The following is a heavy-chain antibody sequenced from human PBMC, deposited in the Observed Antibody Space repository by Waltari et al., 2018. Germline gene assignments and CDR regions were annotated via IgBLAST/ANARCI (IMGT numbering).Heavy chain of an antibody. D-gene: IGHD2-2*03. CDR3: VRQVLGYCTSAACRRLES. Sequence: QVQRLESGAEQLQPPGSLSLPCAVSGYTPNTGFYFGGVRQSPGKGLEWIATIYHEGTTFYNPSLTSRVTISMDTSKNQFSLSLKSVTATDTAVYYCVRQVLGYCTSAACRRLESWGQGTPVTVSP. V-gene: IGHV4-38-2*01. CDR1: GYTPNTGFY. CDR2: IYHEGTT. J-gene: IGHJ4*02.